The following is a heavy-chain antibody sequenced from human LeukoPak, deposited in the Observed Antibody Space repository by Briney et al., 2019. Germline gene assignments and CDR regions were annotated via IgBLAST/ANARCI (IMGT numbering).Heavy chain of an antibody. J-gene: IGHJ6*02. V-gene: IGHV1-2*02. CDR1: GYTFTGYY. CDR3: ARDQGDILTGPYYYYGMDV. CDR2: INPNSGGT. D-gene: IGHD3-9*01. Sequence: ASVKVSCKASGYTFTGYYMHWVRQAPGQGLEWMGWINPNSGGTNYAQKFQGRVTMTRDTSISTAYMELSRLRSDDTAVYYCARDQGDILTGPYYYYGMDVWGQGTTVTLSS.